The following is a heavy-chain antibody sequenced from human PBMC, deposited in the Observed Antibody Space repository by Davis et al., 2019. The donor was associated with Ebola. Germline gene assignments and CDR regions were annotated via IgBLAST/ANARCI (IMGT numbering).Heavy chain of an antibody. CDR2: ISPNNGDT. V-gene: IGHV1-18*01. CDR1: THTFINFG. D-gene: IGHD6-19*01. CDR3: ARDLYGTMNAVTLDY. J-gene: IGHJ4*02. Sequence: ASVKVSCKASTHTFINFGISWVRQAPGQGLEWMGWISPNNGDTKYAQSLQDRVLMTTDTSTTTAYMEMRSLKSDDTAVYYCARDLYGTMNAVTLDYWGRGTLVTVSS.